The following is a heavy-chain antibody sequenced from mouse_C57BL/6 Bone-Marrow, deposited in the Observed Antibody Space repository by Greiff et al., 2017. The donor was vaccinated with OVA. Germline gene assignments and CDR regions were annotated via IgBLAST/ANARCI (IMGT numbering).Heavy chain of an antibody. D-gene: IGHD1-1*01. J-gene: IGHJ3*01. Sequence: EVKVVESGAELVRPGASVKLSCTASGFNIKDDYMHWVKQRPEQGLEWIGWIDPENGDTEYASKFQGKATITADTSSNTAYLQLSSLTSEDTAVYYCTYYYGSSYRFAYWGQGTLVTVSA. CDR2: IDPENGDT. CDR1: GFNIKDDY. CDR3: TYYYGSSYRFAY. V-gene: IGHV14-4*01.